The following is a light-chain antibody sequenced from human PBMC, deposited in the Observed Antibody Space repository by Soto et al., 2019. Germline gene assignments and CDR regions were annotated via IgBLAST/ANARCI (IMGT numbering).Light chain of an antibody. J-gene: IGLJ1*01. Sequence: ALTQPPSVSGSPGQSVAISCTGTSSDVGSYNRVSWYQQPPGTAPKVMIYEVSNRPSGVPDRFSGSKSGNTASLTISGLQAEDEADYYCSSFTSTSTYVFGTGTKLTVL. CDR1: SSDVGSYNR. CDR3: SSFTSTSTYV. CDR2: EVS. V-gene: IGLV2-18*02.